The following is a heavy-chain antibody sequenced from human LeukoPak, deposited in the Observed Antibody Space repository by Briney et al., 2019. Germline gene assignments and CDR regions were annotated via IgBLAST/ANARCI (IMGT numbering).Heavy chain of an antibody. CDR1: GYTFTGYY. CDR3: ARSHSNFYYGMDV. CDR2: INPNSGGT. J-gene: IGHJ6*02. D-gene: IGHD4-11*01. Sequence: ASVKVSCTASGYTFTGYYMHWVRQAPGQGLEWMGWINPNSGGTYYPQKFQGWVTMTRDTSISTAYMELSRLRSDDVAVHYCARSHSNFYYGMDVWGQGTTVTVSS. V-gene: IGHV1-2*04.